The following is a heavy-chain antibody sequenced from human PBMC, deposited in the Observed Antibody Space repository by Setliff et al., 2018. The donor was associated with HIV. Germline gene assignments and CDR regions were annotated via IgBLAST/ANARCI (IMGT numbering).Heavy chain of an antibody. V-gene: IGHV4-39*07. CDR2: IYYSGST. J-gene: IGHJ4*02. Sequence: SETLSLTCPVSGGSISSSSYYWGWIRQPPGKGLEWIVSIYYSGSTYYNPSLKSRVTISVDTSKNQFSLKLRSVNAADTAVYYCASWGAGSNSGFDYWGRGTLVTVSS. CDR3: ASWGAGSNSGFDY. D-gene: IGHD3-16*01. CDR1: GGSISSSSYY.